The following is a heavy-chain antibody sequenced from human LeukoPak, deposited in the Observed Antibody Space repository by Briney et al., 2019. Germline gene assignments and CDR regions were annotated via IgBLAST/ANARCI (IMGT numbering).Heavy chain of an antibody. J-gene: IGHJ4*02. CDR2: INPNSGGT. V-gene: IGHV1-2*02. D-gene: IGHD5-12*01. CDR1: GYTFTGYY. Sequence: ASVKVSCKASGYTFTGYYMHWVRQAPGQGLEWMGWINPNSGGTNYAQKFQGRVTMTRDTSISTAYMELSRLRSDDTAVYYCARVDIVATITLDYWGQGTLVTVSS. CDR3: ARVDIVATITLDY.